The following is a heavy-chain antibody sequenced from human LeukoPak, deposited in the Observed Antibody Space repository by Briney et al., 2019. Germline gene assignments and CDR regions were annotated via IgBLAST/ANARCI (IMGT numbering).Heavy chain of an antibody. V-gene: IGHV1-69*13. CDR2: IIPIFGTA. J-gene: IGHJ4*02. Sequence: SVKVSCKASGGTFSSYAISWVRQAPGQGLEWMGGIIPIFGTANYAQKFQGRVTITADESTSTAYMELSSLKSEDTAVYYCASGRSGWYYFDYWGQGTLVTVSS. D-gene: IGHD6-19*01. CDR1: GGTFSSYA. CDR3: ASGRSGWYYFDY.